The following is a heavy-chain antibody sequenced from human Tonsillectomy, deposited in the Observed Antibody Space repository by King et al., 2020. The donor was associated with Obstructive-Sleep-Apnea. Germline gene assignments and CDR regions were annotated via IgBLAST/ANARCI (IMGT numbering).Heavy chain of an antibody. V-gene: IGHV4-34*01. CDR2: INHSGST. CDR3: ARGSGATAVNWFEP. Sequence: QVQLQQWGAGLLKPSETLSLTCAVFGGSFSDYYWSWIRQPPGKGLEWIGEINHSGSTNYNPSLKSRVTISVDTSKNQFSLKLSSVTAPDTAAYYCARGSGATAVNWFEPWGQGTLVTVSS. J-gene: IGHJ5*02. CDR1: GGSFSDYY. D-gene: IGHD6-13*01.